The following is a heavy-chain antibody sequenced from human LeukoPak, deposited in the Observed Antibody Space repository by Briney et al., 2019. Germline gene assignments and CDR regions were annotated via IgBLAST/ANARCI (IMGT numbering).Heavy chain of an antibody. J-gene: IGHJ4*02. CDR3: AKDWRYDYSNYGGDY. Sequence: GXSLRLSCAASGFTFSSYAMSWVRQAPGKGVEWVSAISGSGVSTYYPASVEGRFTISRDNSKNTLYLQMNSLRAEDTAVYYCAKDWRYDYSNYGGDYWGQGTLVTVSS. CDR1: GFTFSSYA. CDR2: ISGSGVST. V-gene: IGHV3-23*01. D-gene: IGHD4-11*01.